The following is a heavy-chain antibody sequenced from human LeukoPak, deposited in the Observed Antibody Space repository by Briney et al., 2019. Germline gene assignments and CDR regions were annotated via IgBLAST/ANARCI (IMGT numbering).Heavy chain of an antibody. CDR1: GGTFSSYA. Sequence: SVKVSCTASGGTFSSYAISWVRQAPGQGLEWMGRIIPILGIANYTQKFQGRVTITADKSTSTAYMELSSLRSEDTAVYYCARAGYSSGWIDAFDIWGQGTMVTVSS. J-gene: IGHJ3*02. D-gene: IGHD6-19*01. V-gene: IGHV1-69*04. CDR3: ARAGYSSGWIDAFDI. CDR2: IIPILGIA.